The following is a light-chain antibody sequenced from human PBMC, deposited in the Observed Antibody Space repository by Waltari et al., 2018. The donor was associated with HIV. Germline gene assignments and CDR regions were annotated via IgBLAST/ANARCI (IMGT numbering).Light chain of an antibody. CDR2: EVN. CDR3: SSYTNSKTHV. V-gene: IGLV2-14*01. CDR1: SDDIGRYTY. J-gene: IGLJ1*01. Sequence: QSALTQPASVSGSPGQSITISCTGTSDDIGRYTYVSWYQHHAGRAPKLMIYEVNFRPSGVSSRFSGSKSGNTASLTISGLQTEDEADYYCSSYTNSKTHVFGTGTKVTVL.